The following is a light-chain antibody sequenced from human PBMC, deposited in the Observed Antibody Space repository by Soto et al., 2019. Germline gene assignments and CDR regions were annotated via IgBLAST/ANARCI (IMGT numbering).Light chain of an antibody. CDR1: SSNIGNNY. V-gene: IGLV1-51*02. CDR2: ENN. Sequence: QPVLTQPPSVSAAPGEKVTTSCSGSSSNIGNNYVSWYQQLLGTAPKLLIYENNKRPSGIPDRFSGSKSGTSATLGITGLQTGDEADYYCGTWDSSLSAFYVFGTGNKVTVL. CDR3: GTWDSSLSAFYV. J-gene: IGLJ1*01.